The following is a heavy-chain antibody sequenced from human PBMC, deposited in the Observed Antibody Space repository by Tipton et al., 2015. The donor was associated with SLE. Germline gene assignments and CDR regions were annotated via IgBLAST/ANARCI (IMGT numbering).Heavy chain of an antibody. CDR2: VYHSGTT. Sequence: TLSLTCTVSGDSINSHHWSWIRQPPGKGLEWIGSVYHSGTTYYKPSLKSRLIISVDTSKNQFSLKLSSVTAADTAVYYCARDLEGYSSTWFTWGQGTLVTVSS. V-gene: IGHV4-38-2*02. CDR1: GDSINSHH. J-gene: IGHJ5*02. CDR3: ARDLEGYSSTWFT. D-gene: IGHD6-13*01.